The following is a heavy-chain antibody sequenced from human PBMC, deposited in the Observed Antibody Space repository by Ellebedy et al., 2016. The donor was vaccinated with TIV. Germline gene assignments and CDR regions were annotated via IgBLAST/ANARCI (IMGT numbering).Heavy chain of an antibody. CDR2: ISGSGGST. CDR3: AKGRRMVYSTGGLDY. D-gene: IGHD2-8*01. Sequence: GGSLRLSCAASGFTFSSYAMSWVRQAPGKGLEWVSAISGSGGSTYYADSVKGRFTISRDNSQNTLYLQMNSLRAEDTAVYYCAKGRRMVYSTGGLDYWGQGTLVTVSS. CDR1: GFTFSSYA. V-gene: IGHV3-23*01. J-gene: IGHJ4*02.